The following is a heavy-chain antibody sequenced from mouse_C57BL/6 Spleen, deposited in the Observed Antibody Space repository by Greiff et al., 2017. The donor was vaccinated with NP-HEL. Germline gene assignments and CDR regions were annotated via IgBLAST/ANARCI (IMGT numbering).Heavy chain of an antibody. CDR3: ARVDYYGSSYAMDY. J-gene: IGHJ4*01. CDR1: GYTFTSYW. V-gene: IGHV1-64*01. Sequence: QVQLQQPGAELVKPGASVKLSCKASGYTFTSYWMHWVKQRPGQGLEWIGMIHPRSGSTNYNEKFKSKATLTVDKSSSTAYMQLSSRTSEDSAVYYGARVDYYGSSYAMDYWGQGTSVTVSS. CDR2: IHPRSGST. D-gene: IGHD1-1*01.